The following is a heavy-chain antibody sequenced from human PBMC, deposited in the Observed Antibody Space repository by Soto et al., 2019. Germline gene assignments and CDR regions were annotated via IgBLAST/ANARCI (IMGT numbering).Heavy chain of an antibody. D-gene: IGHD3-22*01. CDR1: GFTFSDYY. CDR3: AKMSSENYYDPVFS. V-gene: IGHV3-11*01. J-gene: IGHJ4*02. Sequence: QVQLVESGGGLVQTSGSLRIACVASGFTFSDYYMSWVRQAPGKGLEWVSYISSSGNTIYYADSVKGRFTISRDNAKNSVYLQMNSLRAEDTALYFCAKMSSENYYDPVFSWGQGTLVNVSS. CDR2: ISSSGNTI.